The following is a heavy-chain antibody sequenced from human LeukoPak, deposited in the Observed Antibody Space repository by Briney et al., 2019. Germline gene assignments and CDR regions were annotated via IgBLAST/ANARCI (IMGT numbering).Heavy chain of an antibody. Sequence: SETLSLTCAVSGYSISGGYYWGWIRQPPGKGLEWIGYIYYSGSTNYNPSLKSRVTISVDTSKNQFSLKLSSVTAADTAVYYCARVGVDFWSGYYPPYYFDYWGQGTLVTVSS. V-gene: IGHV4-61*08. CDR2: IYYSGST. CDR3: ARVGVDFWSGYYPPYYFDY. J-gene: IGHJ4*02. D-gene: IGHD3-3*01. CDR1: GYSISGGYY.